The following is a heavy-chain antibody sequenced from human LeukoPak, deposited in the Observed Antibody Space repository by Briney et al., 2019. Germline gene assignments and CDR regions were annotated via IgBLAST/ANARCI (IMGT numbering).Heavy chain of an antibody. D-gene: IGHD5-18*01. Sequence: SETLSLTCTVSGGSISSYYWSWIRQPPGKGLEWTGNIYYSGSTNYNPSLKSRVTISVDTSKNQFSLKLSSVTAADTAVYYCARVVWGYSTDPTAHAKWFDPWGQGTLVTVSS. J-gene: IGHJ5*02. V-gene: IGHV4-59*01. CDR3: ARVVWGYSTDPTAHAKWFDP. CDR2: IYYSGST. CDR1: GGSISSYY.